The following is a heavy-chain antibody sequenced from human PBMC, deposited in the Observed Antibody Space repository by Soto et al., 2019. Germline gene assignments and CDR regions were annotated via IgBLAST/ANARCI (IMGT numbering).Heavy chain of an antibody. Sequence: SETLSLTCTVSGGSISSYYWSWIRQPPGKGLEWIGYIYYSGSTNYNPSRKSRVTISVDTSKNQFSLKLSSVTAADTAVYYCARGSGATMIDYWGQGTLVTVSS. CDR3: ARGSGATMIDY. J-gene: IGHJ4*02. CDR2: IYYSGST. CDR1: GGSISSYY. V-gene: IGHV4-59*01. D-gene: IGHD1-26*01.